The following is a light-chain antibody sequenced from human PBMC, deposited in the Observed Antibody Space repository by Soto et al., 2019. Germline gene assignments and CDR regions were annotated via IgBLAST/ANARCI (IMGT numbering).Light chain of an antibody. CDR3: GTWDSSLTDAV. CDR2: DNN. V-gene: IGLV1-51*01. Sequence: QSVLTQPPSVSAAPGQKVTISCSGSTSNIGNNYVSWYQQLPGTAPKLLIYDNNKRPSGIPDPFSGSKSGTSATLGITGLQTGDEADYYCGTWDSSLTDAVFGTGTKLTVL. CDR1: TSNIGNNY. J-gene: IGLJ1*01.